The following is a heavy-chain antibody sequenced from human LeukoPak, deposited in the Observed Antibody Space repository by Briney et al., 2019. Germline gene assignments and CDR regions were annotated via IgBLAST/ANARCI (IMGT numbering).Heavy chain of an antibody. CDR3: AKDRGWDTAMVNFDY. D-gene: IGHD5-18*01. J-gene: IGHJ4*02. V-gene: IGHV3-9*01. Sequence: GGSLRLSCAASGFTFDDYAMHWVRQAPRKGLEWVSGISWNSGSIGYADSVKGRFTISRDNAKNSLYLQMNSPRAEDTALYYCAKDRGWDTAMVNFDYWGQGTLVTVSS. CDR2: ISWNSGSI. CDR1: GFTFDDYA.